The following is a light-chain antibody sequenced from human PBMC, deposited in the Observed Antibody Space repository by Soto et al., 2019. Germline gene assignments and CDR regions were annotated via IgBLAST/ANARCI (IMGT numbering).Light chain of an antibody. CDR2: KVS. CDR1: QSLVYSDGNTY. Sequence: DAVLTQSPLSLPVTLGQTASISCRSSQSLVYSDGNTYLNWFHQRPGQSPRRLIYKVSTRDSGVPDRLSGSGSGTDFTLQISWVEAEDVGIYYCRQGTHWPQTFGQGTKVKIE. J-gene: IGKJ1*01. V-gene: IGKV2-30*01. CDR3: RQGTHWPQT.